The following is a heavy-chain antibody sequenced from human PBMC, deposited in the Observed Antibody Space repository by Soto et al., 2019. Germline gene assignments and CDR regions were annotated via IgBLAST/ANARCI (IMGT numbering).Heavy chain of an antibody. D-gene: IGHD2-2*01. V-gene: IGHV3-21*01. CDR2: ITTTSTYK. CDR3: AREKCSSTSCNHGMDV. CDR1: ALTFNNFP. Sequence: GGSLRLSCVASALTFNNFPMHWVRQAPGKGLQWLASITTTSTYKYYADSVKGRFSISRDNAKNSLYLELTNLRSEDTAVYYCAREKCSSTSCNHGMDVWGLGTTVTVSS. J-gene: IGHJ6*02.